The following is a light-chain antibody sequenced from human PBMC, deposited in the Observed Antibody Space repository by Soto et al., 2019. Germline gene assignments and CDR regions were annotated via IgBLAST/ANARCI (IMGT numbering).Light chain of an antibody. CDR3: QQRSNWLFT. Sequence: EIVLTQSPGTLSLSPGEGSTLSCRASQSVTNNYLAWYQQKPGQAPRLLFFGASIRATGIPDRFSGSGSGTDFTLTISSLEPEDFAVYYCQQRSNWLFTFGQGTRLEIK. CDR2: GAS. J-gene: IGKJ5*01. CDR1: QSVTNNY. V-gene: IGKV3D-20*02.